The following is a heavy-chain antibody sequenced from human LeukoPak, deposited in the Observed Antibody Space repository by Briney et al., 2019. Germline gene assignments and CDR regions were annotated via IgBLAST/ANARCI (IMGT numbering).Heavy chain of an antibody. CDR3: ARGFMDTNGHYFDF. J-gene: IGHJ4*02. Sequence: SQTLSLTCAISGDSVSTYSGAWNWIRQSPSRGLEWLGRTFYRSKWYYDYALSVKSRMTISPDTSKNQFSLQLSSLTPEDTAVYFCARGFMDTNGHYFDFWGQGALVTVSS. CDR1: GDSVSTYSGA. CDR2: TFYRSKWYY. V-gene: IGHV6-1*01. D-gene: IGHD3/OR15-3a*01.